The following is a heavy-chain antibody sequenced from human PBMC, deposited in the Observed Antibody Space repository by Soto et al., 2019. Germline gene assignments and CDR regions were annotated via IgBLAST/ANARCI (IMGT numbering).Heavy chain of an antibody. CDR2: INPNSGGT. CDR1: GYTFTGYY. Sequence: ASVKVSCKASGYTFTGYYMHWVRQAPGQGLEWMGWINPNSGGTNYAQKFQGWVTMTRDTSISTAYMELSRLRSDDTAVYYCATTLAAAGFRHAFDIWGRGTMVTVSS. D-gene: IGHD6-13*01. J-gene: IGHJ3*02. V-gene: IGHV1-2*04. CDR3: ATTLAAAGFRHAFDI.